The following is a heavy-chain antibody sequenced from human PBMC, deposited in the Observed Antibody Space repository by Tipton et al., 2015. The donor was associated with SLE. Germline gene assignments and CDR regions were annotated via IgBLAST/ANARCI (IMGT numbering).Heavy chain of an antibody. CDR2: IYYSGST. D-gene: IGHD3-10*01. CDR3: ARGHRVRGDPYFDY. V-gene: IGHV4-59*01. J-gene: IGHJ4*02. CDR1: GGSISSYY. Sequence: TLSLTCTVSGGSISSYYWSWIRQPPGKGLEWIGYIYYSGSTNYNPSLKSRVTISVDTPKNQFSLKLSSVTAADTAVYYCARGHRVRGDPYFDYGCQGILVTVSS.